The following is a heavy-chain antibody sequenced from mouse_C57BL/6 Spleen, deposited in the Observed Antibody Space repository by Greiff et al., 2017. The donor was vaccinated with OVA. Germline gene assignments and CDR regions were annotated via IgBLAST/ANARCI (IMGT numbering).Heavy chain of an antibody. CDR2: IHPNSGST. CDR1: GYTFTSYW. V-gene: IGHV1-64*01. Sequence: VQLQQPGAELVKPGASVKLSCKASGYTFTSYWMHWVKQRPGQGLEWIGMIHPNSGSTNYNEKFKSKATLTVDKSSSTAYMQLSSLTSEDSAVYYCARSLVAPYAMDYWGQGTSVTVSS. D-gene: IGHD1-1*01. CDR3: ARSLVAPYAMDY. J-gene: IGHJ4*01.